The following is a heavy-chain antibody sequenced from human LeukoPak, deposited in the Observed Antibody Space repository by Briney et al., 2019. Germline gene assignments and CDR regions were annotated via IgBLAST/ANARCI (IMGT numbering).Heavy chain of an antibody. CDR1: GFNPSDSY. CDR3: ARGSRLGVVERDAFDI. Sequence: GGSLRLSCEVSGFNPSDSYMTWMRQTPGRGLEWLAYISGDSRDIYYAASVRGRFTISRDNSKNSLYLQMNSLRAEDTAVYYCARGSRLGVVERDAFDIWGQGTMVTVSS. J-gene: IGHJ3*02. D-gene: IGHD3-3*01. CDR2: ISGDSRDI. V-gene: IGHV3-11*04.